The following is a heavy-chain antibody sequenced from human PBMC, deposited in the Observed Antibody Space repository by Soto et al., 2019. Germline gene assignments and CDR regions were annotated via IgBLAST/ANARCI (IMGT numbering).Heavy chain of an antibody. J-gene: IGHJ4*02. V-gene: IGHV4-34*01. CDR1: GGPFSGYY. CDR3: ARDEN. CDR2: INHSGST. Sequence: PSETLSLTCAVYGGPFSGYYWSWIRQPPGKGLEWIGEINHSGSTNYNPSLKSRVTISVDTSKNQFSLKLSSVTAADTAVYYCARDENWGQGTLVTVSS.